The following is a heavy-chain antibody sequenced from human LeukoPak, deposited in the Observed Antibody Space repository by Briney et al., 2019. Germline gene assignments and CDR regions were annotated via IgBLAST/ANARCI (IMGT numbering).Heavy chain of an antibody. CDR3: ARGIDQLAIFDY. CDR1: GGSISSYY. J-gene: IGHJ4*02. V-gene: IGHV4-59*01. CDR2: IFYSGNT. D-gene: IGHD2-2*01. Sequence: SETLSLTCTVSGGSISSYYWGWIQQPPGKALEWIGQIFYSGNTWYNPSLNSRVTISVDTSKNQFSLKLSSVTAADTAVYYCARGIDQLAIFDYWGQGTRVTVSS.